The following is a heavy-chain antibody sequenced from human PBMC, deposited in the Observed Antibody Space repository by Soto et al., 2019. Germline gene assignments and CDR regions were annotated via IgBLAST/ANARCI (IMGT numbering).Heavy chain of an antibody. CDR1: GFTFSGYA. Sequence: GGSLRLSCAASGFTFSGYAMHWVRQPPGKGLEWVAVTSWDGNNKYYANSVKGRFTISRDNSKNTLYLQMNSLRAEDMAVYYCAKVVVPAAMVNYYYGMDVWGQGTTVTISS. CDR2: TSWDGNNK. V-gene: IGHV3-30*04. CDR3: AKVVVPAAMVNYYYGMDV. D-gene: IGHD2-2*01. J-gene: IGHJ6*02.